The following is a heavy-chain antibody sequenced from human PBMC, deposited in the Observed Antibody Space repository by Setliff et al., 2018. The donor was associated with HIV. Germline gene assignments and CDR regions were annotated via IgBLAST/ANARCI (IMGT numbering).Heavy chain of an antibody. Sequence: PSETLSLTCTVSGGSISSGSYYWSWIRQPAGKGLEWIGRIYTSGSTNYNPSLKSRVTISVDTSKNQFSLKLSSVTAADTAVYYCARDVTLIVEGGMDVWGQGTTVTV. J-gene: IGHJ6*02. CDR1: GGSISSGSYY. D-gene: IGHD3-22*01. CDR3: ARDVTLIVEGGMDV. CDR2: IYTSGST. V-gene: IGHV4-61*02.